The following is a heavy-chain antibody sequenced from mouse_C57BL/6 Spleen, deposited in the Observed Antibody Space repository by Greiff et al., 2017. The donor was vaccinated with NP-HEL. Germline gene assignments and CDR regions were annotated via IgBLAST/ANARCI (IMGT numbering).Heavy chain of an antibody. Sequence: QVQLQQSGPELVKPGASVKISCKASGYAFSSSWMNWVKQRPGRGLEWIGRIYPGDGDTNYNGKFKGKATLTADKSSSTAYMQLSSLTSEDAAVYFCARGGLRFDYWGQGTTLTVSS. CDR3: ARGGLRFDY. V-gene: IGHV1-82*01. J-gene: IGHJ2*01. CDR1: GYAFSSSW. CDR2: IYPGDGDT. D-gene: IGHD2-2*01.